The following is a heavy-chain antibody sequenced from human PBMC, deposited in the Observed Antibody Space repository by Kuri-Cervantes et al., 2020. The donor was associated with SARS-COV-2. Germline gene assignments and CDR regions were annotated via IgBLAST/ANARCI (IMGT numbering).Heavy chain of an antibody. V-gene: IGHV3-23*01. J-gene: IGHJ4*02. CDR3: AKDLKWDLAAEYSDY. D-gene: IGHD1-26*01. CDR2: ITGGGDKT. CDR1: GFPFSEYA. Sequence: GGSLRLSCGVSGFPFSEYAMTWVRQAPGGGLTWVASITGGGDKTHYADSVKGRFTISRDNSKNTLYLQMSTLRAEDTALYFCAKDLKWDLAAEYSDYWGQGTPVTVSS.